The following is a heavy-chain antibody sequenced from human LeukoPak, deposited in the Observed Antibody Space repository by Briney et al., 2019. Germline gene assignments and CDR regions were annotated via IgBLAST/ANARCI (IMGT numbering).Heavy chain of an antibody. V-gene: IGHV1-2*02. CDR2: INPNSGGT. J-gene: IGHJ3*02. CDR3: ARNIDYGDYGDAFDI. Sequence: GASVKVSCKASGYTFTGYYMHWVRQAPGQGLEWMGWINPNSGGTNYAQQFQGRVTMTRDTSISTAYMELSRLRSDETAVYYCARNIDYGDYGDAFDIWGQGTMVTVSS. D-gene: IGHD4-17*01. CDR1: GYTFTGYY.